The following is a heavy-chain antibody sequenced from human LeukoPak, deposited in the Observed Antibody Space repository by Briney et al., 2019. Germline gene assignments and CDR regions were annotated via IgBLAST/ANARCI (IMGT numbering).Heavy chain of an antibody. Sequence: GGSLRLSCAASGFTFSSYSMNWVRQSPGKGLEWVSTISGSGGSTKDANSVKGRFTSSRDNSKNTLYLQMNSLRVEDTALYYCAKDYYDLGNIVHWGQGTRVTVSS. V-gene: IGHV3-23*01. D-gene: IGHD3/OR15-3a*01. CDR3: AKDYYDLGNIVH. J-gene: IGHJ1*01. CDR1: GFTFSSYS. CDR2: ISGSGGST.